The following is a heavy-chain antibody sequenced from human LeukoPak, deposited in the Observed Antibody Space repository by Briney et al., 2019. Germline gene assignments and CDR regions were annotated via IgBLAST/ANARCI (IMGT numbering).Heavy chain of an antibody. V-gene: IGHV1-18*01. CDR3: ARWTPSIAARLGWFDP. Sequence: ASVKVSCKASGYTFTNYGISWVRQAPGQGLEWMGWISAYNGNTNYAQKIQGRVTMTTDTSTSTAYMELRSLRSDDTAVYYCARWTPSIAARLGWFDPWGQGTLVTVSS. CDR1: GYTFTNYG. D-gene: IGHD6-6*01. CDR2: ISAYNGNT. J-gene: IGHJ5*02.